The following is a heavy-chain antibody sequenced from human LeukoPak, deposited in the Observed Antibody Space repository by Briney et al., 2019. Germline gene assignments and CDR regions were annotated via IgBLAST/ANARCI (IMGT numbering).Heavy chain of an antibody. CDR2: IYHSGST. V-gene: IGHV4-30-2*01. J-gene: IGHJ4*02. CDR1: GGSISSGGYS. Sequence: SQTLSLTCAVSGGSISSGGYSWSWIRQPPGKGLEWIGYIYHSGSTYYNPSLKSRVTKSVDRSKNQFSLKLSSVTAADTAVYYCARESPYCSGGSCYDYWGQGTLVTVSS. D-gene: IGHD2-15*01. CDR3: ARESPYCSGGSCYDY.